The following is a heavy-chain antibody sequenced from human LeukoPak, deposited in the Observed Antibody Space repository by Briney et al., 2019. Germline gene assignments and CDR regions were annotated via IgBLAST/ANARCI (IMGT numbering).Heavy chain of an antibody. V-gene: IGHV4-34*01. D-gene: IGHD6-13*01. CDR2: INHSGST. J-gene: IGHJ4*02. CDR1: GGSFSGYY. Sequence: SETLSLTCAVYGGSFSGYYWSWIRQPPGKGLEWIGEINHSGSTNYNPSLKSRVTISVDTSKHQFSLKLSSVPAADTAVYYCARGNAAVDFDYWGQGTLVTVSS. CDR3: ARGNAAVDFDY.